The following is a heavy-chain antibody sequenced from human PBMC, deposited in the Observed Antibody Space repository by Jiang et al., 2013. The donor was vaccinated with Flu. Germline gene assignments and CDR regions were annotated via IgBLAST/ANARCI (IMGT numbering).Heavy chain of an antibody. V-gene: IGHV4-30-4*01. Sequence: GPALVRPFQTLSLTCSVSGGAIRSGGHYWNWIRQAPGKGLEWIGYISNSGTTYYSPSLKSRVAISVDTSKNQFSLKLSSMTAADTATYYCVKAAGCKSNDHCSFDVWGQGTKVTVS. CDR3: VKAAGCKSNDHCSFDV. CDR2: ISNSGTT. J-gene: IGHJ3*01. CDR1: GGAIRSGGHY. D-gene: IGHD2-21*02.